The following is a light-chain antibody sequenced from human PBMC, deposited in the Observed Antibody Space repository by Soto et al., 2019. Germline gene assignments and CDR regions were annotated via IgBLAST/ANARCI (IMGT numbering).Light chain of an antibody. CDR3: QQYAYSLYI. CDR1: QSVSSDY. CDR2: AAS. V-gene: IGKV3-20*01. J-gene: IGKJ2*01. Sequence: EIVLTQSPGTLSLSPGERATLSCRASQSVSSDYLVWYQQKPGQAPRLLIYAASSRATGIPDRFSGSGSGADFTLTISRLEPEDFAVYYCQQYAYSLYIFGQGTRLEIK.